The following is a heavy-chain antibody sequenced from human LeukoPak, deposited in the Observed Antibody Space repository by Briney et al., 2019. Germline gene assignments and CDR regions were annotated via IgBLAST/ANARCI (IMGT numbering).Heavy chain of an antibody. V-gene: IGHV6-1*01. J-gene: IGHJ4*02. CDR2: TYYRSRWYN. D-gene: IGHD6-19*01. CDR1: GDSVSSNSVA. CDR3: TRETYSSGWLTQYYFDY. Sequence: SQTLSLTCAVSGDSVSSNSVAWNWVRQSPSGGLEWLGRTYYRSRWYNDYAVSVKSRIIINSDTSKNQFSLQLNSVTPEDTAVYYCTRETYSSGWLTQYYFDYWGQGTLVTASS.